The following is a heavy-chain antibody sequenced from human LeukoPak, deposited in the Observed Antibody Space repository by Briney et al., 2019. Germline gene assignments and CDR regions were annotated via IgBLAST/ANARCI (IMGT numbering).Heavy chain of an antibody. CDR1: GGSISPYY. CDR2: IYYSGST. Sequence: PSETLSLTCTVSGGSISPYYWSWIRQPPGKRLEWIGYIYYSGSTNYNPSLKSRVTISVDTSKNQFSLKLRSVTAADTAVYYCARSTRGYVYYFESWGQGTLVTVSS. CDR3: ARSTRGYVYYFES. V-gene: IGHV4-59*01. D-gene: IGHD5-12*01. J-gene: IGHJ4*02.